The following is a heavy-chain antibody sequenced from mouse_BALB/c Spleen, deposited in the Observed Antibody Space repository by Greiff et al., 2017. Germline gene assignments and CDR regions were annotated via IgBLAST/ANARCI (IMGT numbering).Heavy chain of an antibody. Sequence: EVKLVESGGGLVKPGGSLKLSCAASGFTFSSYAMSWVRQTPEKRLEWVASISSGGSTYYPDSVKGRFTISRDNARNILYLQMSSLRSEDTAMYYCARGYDGYYDAMDYWGQGTSVTVSS. V-gene: IGHV5-6-5*01. J-gene: IGHJ4*01. CDR1: GFTFSSYA. D-gene: IGHD2-3*01. CDR3: ARGYDGYYDAMDY. CDR2: ISSGGST.